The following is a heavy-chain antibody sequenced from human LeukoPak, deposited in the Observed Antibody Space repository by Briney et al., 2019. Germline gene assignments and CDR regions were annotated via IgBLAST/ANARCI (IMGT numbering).Heavy chain of an antibody. CDR2: IGAAGEM. CDR1: GFTFSSYD. D-gene: IGHD6-19*01. Sequence: GGSLRLSCAASGFTFSSYDMHWVRQATGKGLEWVSTIGAAGEMFYPDSVKGRFTISRDDAKNSMYLQMNSLRAGDMAVYYCVRRLRGWSSGFDYWGQGILVTVSS. J-gene: IGHJ4*02. CDR3: VRRLRGWSSGFDY. V-gene: IGHV3-13*04.